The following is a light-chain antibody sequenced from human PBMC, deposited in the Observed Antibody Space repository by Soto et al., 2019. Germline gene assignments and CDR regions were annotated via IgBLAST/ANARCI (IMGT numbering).Light chain of an antibody. CDR2: AAS. CDR1: QSITNN. J-gene: IGKJ2*01. V-gene: IGKV1-39*01. CDR3: QQSYSTPYT. Sequence: DIQMTQSPSSLSASVGDRVTITCRASQSITNNLNWYQQRLGKAPNLLIYAASSLQSGVPSRFSGSGSGTDFTLTISSLQPEDFATYYCQQSYSTPYTFGQGTKLEIK.